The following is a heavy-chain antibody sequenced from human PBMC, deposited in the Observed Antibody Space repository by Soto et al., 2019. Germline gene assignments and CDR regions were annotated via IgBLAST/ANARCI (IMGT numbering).Heavy chain of an antibody. Sequence: ASVKVSCKASGYPFTIYAIHWVRQAPGQSLEWMGWINPGNGDTKYSQIFQGRVTITWDTSARTAYMDLSSLISEDTADYYCARASSSSRSFGYWGQGARVTVSS. V-gene: IGHV1-3*01. CDR3: ARASSSSRSFGY. CDR2: INPGNGDT. J-gene: IGHJ4*02. D-gene: IGHD6-6*01. CDR1: GYPFTIYA.